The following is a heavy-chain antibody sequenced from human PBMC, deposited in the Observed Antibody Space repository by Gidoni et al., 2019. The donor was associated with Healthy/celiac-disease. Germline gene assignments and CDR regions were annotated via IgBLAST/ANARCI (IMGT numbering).Heavy chain of an antibody. V-gene: IGHV4-39*01. CDR3: ARRERPNMVFY. Sequence: QLQLQESGPGLVKPSETLSLTCTVSGGSISSSSYYWGWIRQPPGKGLEWIGSIYYSGSTYYNPSLKSRVTISVDTSKNQFSLKLSSVTAADTAVYYCARRERPNMVFYWGQGTLVTVSS. D-gene: IGHD3-10*01. J-gene: IGHJ4*02. CDR1: GGSISSSSYY. CDR2: IYYSGST.